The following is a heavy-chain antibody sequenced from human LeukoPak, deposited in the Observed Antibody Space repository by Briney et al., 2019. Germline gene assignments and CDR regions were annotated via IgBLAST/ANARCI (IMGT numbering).Heavy chain of an antibody. CDR2: IRSKAYGGTT. D-gene: IGHD3-22*01. Sequence: GGSLRLSCAASGFTFRVYDLSWVRQAPGKGLEWVGFIRSKAYGGTTKNAASVKGRFTISRDDSRSIAYLQMNSLKTEDTAVYYCTRRYNYDSSGYYYVRDAFDIWGQGTMVTVSS. V-gene: IGHV3-49*04. CDR1: GFTFRVYD. J-gene: IGHJ3*02. CDR3: TRRYNYDSSGYYYVRDAFDI.